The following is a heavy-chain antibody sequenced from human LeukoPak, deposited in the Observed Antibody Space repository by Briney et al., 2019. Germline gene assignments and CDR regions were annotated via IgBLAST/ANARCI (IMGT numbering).Heavy chain of an antibody. D-gene: IGHD2-2*02. CDR2: IRCDVSNK. V-gene: IGHV3-30*02. CDR1: GFTFSSYG. J-gene: IGHJ4*02. CDR3: AKDLPLIVVVPAAITFDY. Sequence: PGGSLRLSCAASGFTFSSYGMHWVRQAPGKGLEWVAFIRCDVSNKYYADSVKGRFTISRDNSENTLYLQMNSLRAEDTAVYYCAKDLPLIVVVPAAITFDYWGQGTLVSVSS.